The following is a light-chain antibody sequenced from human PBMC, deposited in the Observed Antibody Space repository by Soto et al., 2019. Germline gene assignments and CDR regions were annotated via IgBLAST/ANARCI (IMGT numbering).Light chain of an antibody. J-gene: IGKJ5*01. CDR3: QQRSNWPIT. CDR2: DAS. V-gene: IGKV3-11*01. CDR1: QSVSKY. Sequence: EIVLTQSPATLSLSPGERATLSCRTSQSVSKYFAWYQQKPGRAPRLLIYDASSRATGIPARFIGSGSGTDFTLTISSLEPEGFAIYYCQQRSNWPITFGQVTRLEIK.